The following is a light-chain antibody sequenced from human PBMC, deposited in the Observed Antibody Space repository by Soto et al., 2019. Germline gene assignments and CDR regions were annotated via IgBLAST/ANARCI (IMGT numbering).Light chain of an antibody. V-gene: IGLV2-14*01. J-gene: IGLJ1*01. CDR3: SSYTTRSTYV. CDR1: SRDIGFYNY. CDR2: EVT. Sequence: QSALTQPASVSGSPGQSITISRTGTSRDIGFYNYVSWYQQYPGNAPKLIIFEVTNRPSGVSDRFSGSKSGNTASLTISGLLPEDGADYYCSSYTTRSTYVFGSGTKLTVL.